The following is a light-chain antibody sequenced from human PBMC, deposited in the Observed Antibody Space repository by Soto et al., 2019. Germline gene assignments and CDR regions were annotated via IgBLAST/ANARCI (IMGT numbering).Light chain of an antibody. Sequence: EIVLTQSPGTLSLSPGERATLSCRASQSVSSSYLAWYQQKPGQAPRLLIYGASSRATCIPDRFSGSGSGTDFTLTISRREPEDFAVYYCQQYGSSPLFTFGPGTKWISN. V-gene: IGKV3-20*01. J-gene: IGKJ3*01. CDR3: QQYGSSPLFT. CDR2: GAS. CDR1: QSVSSSY.